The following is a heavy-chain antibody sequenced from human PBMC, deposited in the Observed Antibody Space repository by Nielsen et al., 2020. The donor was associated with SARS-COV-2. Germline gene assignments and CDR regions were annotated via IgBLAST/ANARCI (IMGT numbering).Heavy chain of an antibody. J-gene: IGHJ3*01. CDR1: GFTIRSHW. Sequence: GGSLRLSCAASGFTIRSHWMSWFRQTPGKGLEWVADIKPDGSEKVYVDSVKGRFTISRDNAKNSMSLQMNSLRVEDTAVYYCARDWSRAFDVWGQGTMVTVSS. V-gene: IGHV3-7*01. CDR3: ARDWSRAFDV. CDR2: IKPDGSEK.